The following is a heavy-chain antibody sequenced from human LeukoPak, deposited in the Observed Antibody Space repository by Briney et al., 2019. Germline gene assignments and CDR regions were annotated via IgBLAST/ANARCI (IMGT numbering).Heavy chain of an antibody. CDR1: ELNVSDNY. D-gene: IGHD1-26*01. Sequence: PGGSPRLSCASSELNVSDNYMSWVRRAPRKRLEWDLILYSGGNTYCTVSVKGRFTISRDTSKNTLYLQMNSQRADDTAVYYCVRTQPRSRLLDRWGQGTLVTVSS. CDR2: LYSGGNT. V-gene: IGHV3-53*01. CDR3: VRTQPRSRLLDR. J-gene: IGHJ5*02.